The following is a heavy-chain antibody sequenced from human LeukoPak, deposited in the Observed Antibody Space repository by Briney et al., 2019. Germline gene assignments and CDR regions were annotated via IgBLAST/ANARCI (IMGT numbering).Heavy chain of an antibody. CDR3: ARDRIAVPGTRGFFDL. CDR1: GGSISSSSSY. V-gene: IGHV4-39*02. J-gene: IGHJ2*01. D-gene: IGHD6-19*01. Sequence: KASETLSLTCTVSGGSISSSSSYWGWIRQTPGKGLEWIGSLYYRGNTYYNPSLKSRITISLDTSNNQVSLTLASVTAADTAVYYCARDRIAVPGTRGFFDLWGRGSLVTVSS. CDR2: LYYRGNT.